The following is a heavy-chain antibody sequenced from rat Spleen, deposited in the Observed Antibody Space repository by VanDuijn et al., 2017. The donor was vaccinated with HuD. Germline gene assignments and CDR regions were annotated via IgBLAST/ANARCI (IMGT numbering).Heavy chain of an antibody. CDR2: ITNTACSI. Sequence: EVQLVESGGGLVQPGRSLKLSCVASGFTFNNYWMSWIRQAPGKGLEWVASITNTACSIYYPESVKGRFTSSRDNAQNTLYLQMNSLRSEDTATYYCTRGEEAIGGYWGQGVMVTVSS. J-gene: IGHJ2*01. V-gene: IGHV5-31*01. D-gene: IGHD1-11*01. CDR3: TRGEEAIGGY. CDR1: GFTFNNYW.